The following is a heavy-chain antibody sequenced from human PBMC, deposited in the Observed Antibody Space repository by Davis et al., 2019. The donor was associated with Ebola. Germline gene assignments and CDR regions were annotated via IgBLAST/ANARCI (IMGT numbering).Heavy chain of an antibody. CDR3: ARQESIVVAGPDFDY. CDR2: IYPDDSDT. J-gene: IGHJ4*02. Sequence: PGGSLRPSCKGSGSSFTTYWIGWARQMPGKGLEWMGTIYPDDSDTRYSPTLQGPVTISVDKSISTAYLQWSSLKASDTAMYYCARQESIVVAGPDFDYWGQGTLVTVSS. D-gene: IGHD6-19*01. CDR1: GSSFTTYW. V-gene: IGHV5-51*01.